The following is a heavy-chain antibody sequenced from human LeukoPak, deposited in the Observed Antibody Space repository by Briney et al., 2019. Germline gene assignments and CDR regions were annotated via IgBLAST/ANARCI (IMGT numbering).Heavy chain of an antibody. D-gene: IGHD3-10*01. J-gene: IGHJ4*02. CDR3: ARLRGTYYDF. CDR1: GGSVSSGSYY. V-gene: IGHV4-61*01. Sequence: PSETLSLTCSVSGGSVSSGSYYWSWIRQPPGKGLEWIGHVYYSGSTNYSPSLKSRVTISVDTSKNQFSLKLSSVIAADTAVYYCARLRGTYYDFWGQGTLVTVSS. CDR2: VYYSGST.